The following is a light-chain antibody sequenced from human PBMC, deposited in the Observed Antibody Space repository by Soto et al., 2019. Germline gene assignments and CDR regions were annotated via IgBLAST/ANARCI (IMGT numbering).Light chain of an antibody. Sequence: DVVMAQSPLSLPVTLGQPASISCRSSQSLVYSGGNTYLNWFQQRPGQSPRRLIYKVFNRDSGVPDRFSGSGSGTDFTLKISRVEAEDVGVYYCMQGTHWPPTFGQGTRLEIK. J-gene: IGKJ5*01. V-gene: IGKV2-30*01. CDR3: MQGTHWPPT. CDR2: KVF. CDR1: QSLVYSGGNTY.